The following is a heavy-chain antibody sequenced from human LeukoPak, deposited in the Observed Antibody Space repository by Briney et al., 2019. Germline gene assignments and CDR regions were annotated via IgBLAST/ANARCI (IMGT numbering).Heavy chain of an antibody. CDR1: GFTFDDYA. J-gene: IGHJ4*02. CDR2: ISWNSGNI. Sequence: GGSLRLSCAASGFTFDDYAIHWVRQAPGKGLEWVSGISWNSGNIGYADSVKGRFTISRDNAKNSLYLQMNSLRSEDTALYYCAKVGPRRAFDYWGQGTLVTVSS. V-gene: IGHV3-9*01. CDR3: AKVGPRRAFDY.